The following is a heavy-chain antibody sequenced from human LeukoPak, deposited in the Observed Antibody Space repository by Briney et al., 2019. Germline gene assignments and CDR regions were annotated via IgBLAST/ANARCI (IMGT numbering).Heavy chain of an antibody. D-gene: IGHD5-12*01. V-gene: IGHV3-48*01. CDR3: ARDRNGYDFYNYYYMDV. Sequence: GGSLRLSCAASGFSFSSNSMNWVRQAPGKGLEWVSYISGSSSTIYYADSVKGRFTISRDNAKNSLYLQMNSLGAEDTAVYYCARDRNGYDFYNYYYMDVWGKGTTVTISS. J-gene: IGHJ6*03. CDR2: ISGSSSTI. CDR1: GFSFSSNS.